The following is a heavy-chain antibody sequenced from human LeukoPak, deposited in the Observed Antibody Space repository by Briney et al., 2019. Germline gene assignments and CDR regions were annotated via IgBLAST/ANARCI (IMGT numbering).Heavy chain of an antibody. CDR1: GGSMNKYY. Sequence: SETLSLTCTVSGGSMNKYYWNWIRQPPGKGLEWIGYIYHSGSTNYNPSLKSRVIISVDKSKNQFSLKLSSVTAADTAVYYCASTGTTKTMDYWGQGTLVTVSS. V-gene: IGHV4-59*12. CDR3: ASTGTTKTMDY. CDR2: IYHSGST. D-gene: IGHD4-17*01. J-gene: IGHJ4*02.